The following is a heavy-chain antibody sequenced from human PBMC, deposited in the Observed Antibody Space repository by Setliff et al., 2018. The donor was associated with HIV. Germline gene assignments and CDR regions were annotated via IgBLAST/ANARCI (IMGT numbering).Heavy chain of an antibody. CDR1: GGTFSSYA. CDR2: IIPIFGTA. CDR3: ARAQYQLLEPPTYNWFDP. D-gene: IGHD2-2*01. V-gene: IGHV1-69*13. J-gene: IGHJ5*02. Sequence: SVKVSCKASGGTFSSYAISWVRQAPGGLEWMGGIIPIFGTANYAQKFQGRVTITADESTDTAYMELSSLRSEDTAVYYCARAQYQLLEPPTYNWFDPWGQGTLVTVSS.